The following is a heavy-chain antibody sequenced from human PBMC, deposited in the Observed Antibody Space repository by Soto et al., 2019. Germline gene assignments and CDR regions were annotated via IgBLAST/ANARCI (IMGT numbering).Heavy chain of an antibody. CDR1: GDSISSRSYY. J-gene: IGHJ4*02. D-gene: IGHD3-3*01. CDR2: VYYSVST. CDR3: ASHYDMWSGYLSPVDY. V-gene: IGHV4-39*01. Sequence: PSETLSLTCTVSGDSISSRSYYWGWVRQPPGKGLEWIGSVYYSVSTYYNPSLKSRVTISVDTSKNQLSLKLSSMTAADTAVYYCASHYDMWSGYLSPVDYWGQGTLVTVSS.